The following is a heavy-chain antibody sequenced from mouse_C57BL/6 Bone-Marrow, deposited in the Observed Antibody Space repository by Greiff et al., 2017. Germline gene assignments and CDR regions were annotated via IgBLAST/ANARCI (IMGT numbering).Heavy chain of an antibody. CDR3: ARNDGSHYFDY. V-gene: IGHV1-59*01. CDR2: IDPSDSYT. Sequence: QVQLQQPGAELVRPGTSVKLSCKASGYTFTSYWMHWVKQRPGQGLEWIGVIDPSDSYTNYNQKFKGKATLTVDTSSSTAYMQLSSLTSEDSAVYYCARNDGSHYFDYWGQGTTLTVSS. CDR1: GYTFTSYW. D-gene: IGHD2-3*01. J-gene: IGHJ2*01.